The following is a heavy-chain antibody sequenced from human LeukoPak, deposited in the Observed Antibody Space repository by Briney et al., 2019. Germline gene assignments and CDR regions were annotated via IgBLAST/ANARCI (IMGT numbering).Heavy chain of an antibody. CDR2: ISNDGSKK. CDR3: AKSRLPYGSASYVRD. CDR1: GFTFSNYG. D-gene: IGHD6-19*01. V-gene: IGHV3-30*18. J-gene: IGHJ4*02. Sequence: PGRSLRLSCLASGFTFSNYGIHWVRLAPGKGLEWVAVISNDGSKKFYADSVKGRFTISRDDSENTLYLQMNSLRAEDTAVYYCAKSRLPYGSASYVRDWGQGTLVTVSS.